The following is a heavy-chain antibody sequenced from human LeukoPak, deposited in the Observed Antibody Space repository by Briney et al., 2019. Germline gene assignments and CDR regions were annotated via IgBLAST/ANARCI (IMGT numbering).Heavy chain of an antibody. D-gene: IGHD4-17*01. Sequence: PGGSLRLSCAASGFTFSTYWMQWVRQGPGKGLVWVSRINRDGNPTTYADSVKGRFTISRDNAKNTLYLQMSSLRAEDTALYYCARPLYGDFAKYFQRWGQGTLVTVSS. CDR2: INRDGNPT. CDR1: GFTFSTYW. CDR3: ARPLYGDFAKYFQR. V-gene: IGHV3-74*01. J-gene: IGHJ1*01.